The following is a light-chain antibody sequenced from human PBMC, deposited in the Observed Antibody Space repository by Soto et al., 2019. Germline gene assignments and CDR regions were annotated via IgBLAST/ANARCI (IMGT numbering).Light chain of an antibody. J-gene: IGLJ2*01. Sequence: QSVLTQPPSVSAAPGQRVIISCSGSSTNIGDNYVSWYQHLPGTAPNLVVYDNDRRPSELPGRFSGAKTGTSTTLVITGLQTGDEEDYYCGTWDASLVSYVFGAGTKLTVL. V-gene: IGLV1-51*01. CDR3: GTWDASLVSYV. CDR2: DND. CDR1: STNIGDNY.